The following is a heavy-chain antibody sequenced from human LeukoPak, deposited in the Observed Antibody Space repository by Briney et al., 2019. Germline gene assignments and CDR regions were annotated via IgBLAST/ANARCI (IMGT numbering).Heavy chain of an antibody. V-gene: IGHV4-59*01. J-gene: IGHJ4*02. CDR2: IYFSGST. CDR3: ARSYDTNFDY. D-gene: IGHD3-3*01. CDR1: GGTIRSYY. Sequence: SETLSLTCTVSGGTIRSYYWSWIRQPPGKGLEWIGYIYFSGSTSYNPSLKSRVTISVDRSKNQFSLKLSSVAAADTAVYYCARSYDTNFDYWGQGTLVTVSS.